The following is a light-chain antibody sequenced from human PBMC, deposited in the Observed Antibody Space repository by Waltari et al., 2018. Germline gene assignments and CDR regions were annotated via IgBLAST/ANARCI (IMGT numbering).Light chain of an antibody. V-gene: IGKV1-39*01. Sequence: DIQMTQSPSSLSASVGDRVTITCRASQRVSSYLNWYQQKTGKAPNLLIYAASSLQSGVSSRFSGSEAGTEFTFTISSQQPEDFATYDCEQSVNTPRTFDQGTKVEVK. J-gene: IGKJ1*01. CDR3: EQSVNTPRT. CDR2: AAS. CDR1: QRVSSY.